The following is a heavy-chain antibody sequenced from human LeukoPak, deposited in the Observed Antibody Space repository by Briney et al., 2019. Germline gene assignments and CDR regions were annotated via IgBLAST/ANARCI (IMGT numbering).Heavy chain of an antibody. V-gene: IGHV4-59*01. CDR1: GASISSSY. J-gene: IGHJ3*02. Sequence: SGTLSLTCTVSGASISSSYWSWVRQPPGKRLEWIGFIYYNGNTNSNPSLKSRVTISADTSKNQFSLKLTSVTAADTALYYCVRGNYDNRGYSNAFDIWGQGAMVTVSS. CDR3: VRGNYDNRGYSNAFDI. D-gene: IGHD3-22*01. CDR2: IYYNGNT.